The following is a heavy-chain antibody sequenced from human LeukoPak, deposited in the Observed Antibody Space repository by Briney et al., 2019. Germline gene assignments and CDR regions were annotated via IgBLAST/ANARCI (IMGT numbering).Heavy chain of an antibody. CDR2: IYSGGST. CDR1: GFTVSTHY. J-gene: IGHJ4*02. CDR3: ARLPNY. Sequence: GGSLRLSCAAPGFTVSTHYMTWVRQAPGKGLEWVSVIYSGGSTYYADSVTGRFTISRDNSKNTLYLQMNSLRTEDTAVYYCARLPNYWGQGTLVTVSS. V-gene: IGHV3-66*02.